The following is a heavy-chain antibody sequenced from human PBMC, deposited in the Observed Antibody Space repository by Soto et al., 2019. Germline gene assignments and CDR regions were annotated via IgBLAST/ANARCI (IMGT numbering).Heavy chain of an antibody. CDR1: GYSFTSYW. CDR2: IYPGDSDT. Sequence: PGESLKISCKGSGYSFTSYWIGWVRQMPGKGLKWMGIIYPGDSDTRYSPSFQGQVTIPADKSISTAYLQWSSLKASDTAMYYCARHCDYIWGSYRYPKGSHYYYMDVWGKGTTVTVSS. J-gene: IGHJ6*03. CDR3: ARHCDYIWGSYRYPKGSHYYYMDV. D-gene: IGHD3-16*02. V-gene: IGHV5-51*01.